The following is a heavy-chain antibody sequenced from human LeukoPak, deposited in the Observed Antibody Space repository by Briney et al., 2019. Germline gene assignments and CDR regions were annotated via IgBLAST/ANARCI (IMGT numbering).Heavy chain of an antibody. CDR3: ASSGYRRYYYYMDV. CDR2: IYYSGST. D-gene: IGHD3-22*01. Sequence: SETLSLTCTVSGGSISSYYWSWIRQPPGKGLEWIGSIYYSGSTYYNPSLKSRVTISVDTSKNQFSLKLSSVTAADTAVYYCASSGYRRYYYYMDVWGKGTTVTVSS. CDR1: GGSISSYY. V-gene: IGHV4-59*12. J-gene: IGHJ6*03.